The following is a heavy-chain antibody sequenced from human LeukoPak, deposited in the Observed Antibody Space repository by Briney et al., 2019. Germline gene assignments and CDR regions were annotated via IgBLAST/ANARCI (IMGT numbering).Heavy chain of an antibody. CDR2: INSDGSSK. V-gene: IGHV3-74*01. D-gene: IGHD3-22*01. Sequence: GGSLRLSCAAPGFTFSSYWMHWVSQAPGKGLVWVSRINSDGSSKSYADSVKGRFTISRDNATNTLYLQMNSLRAEDTAVYYCAKDGRVVVAAGTYDSSGYLDYWGQGTLVTVSS. CDR3: AKDGRVVVAAGTYDSSGYLDY. J-gene: IGHJ4*02. CDR1: GFTFSSYW.